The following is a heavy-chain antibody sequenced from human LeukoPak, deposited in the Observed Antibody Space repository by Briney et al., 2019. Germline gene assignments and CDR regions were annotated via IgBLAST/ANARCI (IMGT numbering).Heavy chain of an antibody. CDR1: GFIFSNYN. CDR2: ISSSSSTI. V-gene: IGHV3-48*02. CDR3: ARDHRVVGVTGGAFDI. Sequence: GGSLRLSCAVSGFIFSNYNMNWVRQAPWKGLEWVSYISSSSSTIYYADSVKGRFTISRDNAKNSLYLQMNSLRDEDTAVYYCARDHRVVGVTGGAFDIWGQGTTVTVSS. D-gene: IGHD1-26*01. J-gene: IGHJ3*02.